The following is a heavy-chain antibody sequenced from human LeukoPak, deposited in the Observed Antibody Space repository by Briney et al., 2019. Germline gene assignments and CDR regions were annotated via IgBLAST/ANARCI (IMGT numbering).Heavy chain of an antibody. CDR1: GFTFSSYG. D-gene: IGHD3-22*01. CDR3: AKDFVGYYGSSGYSDISY. Sequence: GGSLRLSCAASGFTFSSYGMHWVRQAPGKGLEWVAFIRYDGSNKYYADSVKGRFTISRDNSKNTLYLQMNSLRAEDTAVYYCAKDFVGYYGSSGYSDISYWGQGTLVTVSS. V-gene: IGHV3-30*02. CDR2: IRYDGSNK. J-gene: IGHJ4*02.